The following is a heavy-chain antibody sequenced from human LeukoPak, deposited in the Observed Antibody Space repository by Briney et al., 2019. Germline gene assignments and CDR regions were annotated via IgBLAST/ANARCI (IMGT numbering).Heavy chain of an antibody. J-gene: IGHJ4*01. D-gene: IGHD5-24*01. CDR3: ARDRGWQQFDY. CDR1: GFTFSSYD. V-gene: IGHV3-13*01. Sequence: GGSLRLSCAASGFTFSSYDMHWVRQATGKGLEWVSAIGTAGDTYYPGSVKGRFTISRENAKNSLYLQMNSLRAGDTGVYFCARDRGWQQFDYWGQGTLVTVSS. CDR2: IGTAGDT.